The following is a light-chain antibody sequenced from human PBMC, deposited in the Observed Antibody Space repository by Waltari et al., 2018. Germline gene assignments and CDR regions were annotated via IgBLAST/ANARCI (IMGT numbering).Light chain of an antibody. V-gene: IGLV2-14*03. CDR2: DVT. CDR3: SSYTSTSTLIL. J-gene: IGLJ2*01. Sequence: QSALTQPASLSGSPGQSIAIPCPGPTIDLGGYNSFSWYQQHPGKAPKLIIYDVTNRPSGVSYRFSGSKSANTASLTISGLQTEDEADYYCSSYTSTSTLILFGGGTKVTVL. CDR1: TIDLGGYNS.